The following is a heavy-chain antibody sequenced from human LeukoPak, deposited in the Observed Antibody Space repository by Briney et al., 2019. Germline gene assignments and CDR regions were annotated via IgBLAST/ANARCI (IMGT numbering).Heavy chain of an antibody. V-gene: IGHV4-61*02. J-gene: IGHJ6*02. Sequence: SETPSLTCTVSGGSISSCSYYWSWTRQPAGKGLEWIGRIYTSGSTNYNPSLKSRVTISVDTSKNQFSLKLSSVTAADTAVYYCARDQGHHYYGMDVWGQGTTVTVSS. CDR2: IYTSGST. CDR1: GGSISSCSYY. CDR3: ARDQGHHYYGMDV.